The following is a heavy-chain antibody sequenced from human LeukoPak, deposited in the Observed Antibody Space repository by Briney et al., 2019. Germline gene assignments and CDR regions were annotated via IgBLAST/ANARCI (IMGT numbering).Heavy chain of an antibody. D-gene: IGHD3-9*01. Sequence: SETLSLTCTVSGGSISSYYWSWIRQPAGKGLEWIGRIYTSGSTNYNPSLKSRVTMSVDTSKNQFSLKLSSVTAADTAVYYCARDWFGILTGYYIAWFDPCGQGTLVTVSS. CDR2: IYTSGST. CDR1: GGSISSYY. V-gene: IGHV4-4*07. J-gene: IGHJ5*02. CDR3: ARDWFGILTGYYIAWFDP.